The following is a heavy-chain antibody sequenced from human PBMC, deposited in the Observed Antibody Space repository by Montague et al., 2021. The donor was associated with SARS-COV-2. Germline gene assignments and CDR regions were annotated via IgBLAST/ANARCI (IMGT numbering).Heavy chain of an antibody. J-gene: IGHJ6*02. CDR3: ARERTVVIITGYYYYGVDV. V-gene: IGHV3-43*02. D-gene: IGHD3-10*01. CDR1: GFTFDDYA. CDR2: ISGDGGST. Sequence: SLRLSCAASGFTFDDYAMHWVRQAPGKGLEWVSLISGDGGSTYQXDSXKGRFTISRDNTKNSLYLQMNSLRTEDTAVYFCARERTVVIITGYYYYGVDVWGQGTTVTVSS.